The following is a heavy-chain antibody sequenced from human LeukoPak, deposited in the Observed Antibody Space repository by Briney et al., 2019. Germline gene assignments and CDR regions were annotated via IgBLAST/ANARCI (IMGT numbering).Heavy chain of an antibody. V-gene: IGHV4-34*01. J-gene: IGHJ4*02. D-gene: IGHD5/OR15-5a*01. CDR1: GGSFSGYY. CDR3: ARRAGLHSLDY. CDR2: INHSGSI. Sequence: SSETLSLTCAVYGGSFSGYYWSWIRQPPGKGLEWIGEINHSGSINYNPSLKSRVTTSVDTSKNQFSLRLSSVSAADTALYFCARRAGLHSLDYWDQGTLVTVSS.